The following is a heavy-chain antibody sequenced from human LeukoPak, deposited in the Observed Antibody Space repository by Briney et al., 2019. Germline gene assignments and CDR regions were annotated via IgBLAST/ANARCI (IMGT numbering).Heavy chain of an antibody. CDR3: ARVSAYCGGDCYSDTYYYYYMDV. J-gene: IGHJ6*03. Sequence: SVKVSCKASGYTFTSYYIHWVRQAPGQGLEWMGGIIPIFGTANYAQKFQGRVTITADKSTSTAYMELSSLRSEDTAVYYCARVSAYCGGDCYSDTYYYYYMDVWGKGTTVTVSS. CDR2: IIPIFGTA. CDR1: GYTFTSYY. V-gene: IGHV1-69*06. D-gene: IGHD2-21*02.